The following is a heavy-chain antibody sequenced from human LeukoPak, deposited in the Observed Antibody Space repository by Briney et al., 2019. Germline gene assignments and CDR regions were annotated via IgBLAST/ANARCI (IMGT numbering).Heavy chain of an antibody. CDR2: ISGSGGST. D-gene: IGHD3-16*01. V-gene: IGHV3-23*01. J-gene: IGHJ4*02. CDR3: AKEGWRALIVDY. Sequence: GGSLRLSCAASGFTFDDYGISWVRQAPGKGLEWVSAISGSGGSTYYADSVKGRFTISRDNSKNTLYLQMNSLRAEDTAVYYCAKEGWRALIVDYWGQGTLVTVSS. CDR1: GFTFDDYG.